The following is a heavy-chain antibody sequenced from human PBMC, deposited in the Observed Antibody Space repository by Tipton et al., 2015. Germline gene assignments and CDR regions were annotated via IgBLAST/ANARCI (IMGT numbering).Heavy chain of an antibody. D-gene: IGHD3-22*01. CDR2: IYYGGNT. CDR1: GGSINSRISY. CDR3: ARALDYYDSSGYSYYFDS. J-gene: IGHJ4*02. V-gene: IGHV4-39*01. Sequence: TLSLTCSVSGGSINSRISYWGWIRQPPGKGLEWIGTIYYGGNTYYNPSLKSRVTISVDTSEDQFSLRLTSVTAADTAVYYCARALDYYDSSGYSYYFDSWGQGTLVTVSS.